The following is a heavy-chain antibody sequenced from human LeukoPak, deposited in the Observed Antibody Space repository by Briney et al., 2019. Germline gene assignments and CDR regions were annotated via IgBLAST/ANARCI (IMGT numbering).Heavy chain of an antibody. D-gene: IGHD4/OR15-4a*01. Sequence: GGSLRLSCAASGFTFRDYWMSWMRQAPGRGLEWVANIKYDGDEEYYVDSVKGRFIISRDNAKNSLYLQLNSLRVEDTAVYYCRSGGAAPGAFDNWGQGTLVTVSP. V-gene: IGHV3-7*01. CDR2: IKYDGDEE. J-gene: IGHJ4*02. CDR3: RSGGAAPGAFDN. CDR1: GFTFRDYW.